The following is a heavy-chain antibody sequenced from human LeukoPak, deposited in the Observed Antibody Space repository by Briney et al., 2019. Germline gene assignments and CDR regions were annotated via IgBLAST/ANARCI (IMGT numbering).Heavy chain of an antibody. CDR1: GFTFSSYG. D-gene: IGHD2-15*01. J-gene: IGHJ4*02. V-gene: IGHV3-30*18. Sequence: GGSLRLSCAASGFTFSSYGMHWVRQAPGKGLEWVAVISYDGSNKYYADSVKGRFTISRDNSKNTLYLQMNSLRAEDTAVYYCAKDVRRYCSGGSCYSVDYWGQGTLVTVPS. CDR2: ISYDGSNK. CDR3: AKDVRRYCSGGSCYSVDY.